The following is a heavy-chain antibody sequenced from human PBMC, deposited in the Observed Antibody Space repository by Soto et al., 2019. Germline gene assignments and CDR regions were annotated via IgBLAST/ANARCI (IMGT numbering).Heavy chain of an antibody. Sequence: PGESLKISCKGSGYSFTTYWIGWVRQMPGKGLEWMGIIYPGDSDTRYSLSFQGQVTISADKSISTAYLQWSSLKASDTAMYYCARQLGARLGMKSLDYWGQGTLVTVSS. CDR3: ARQLGARLGMKSLDY. CDR1: GYSFTTYW. CDR2: IYPGDSDT. D-gene: IGHD6-6*01. V-gene: IGHV5-51*01. J-gene: IGHJ4*02.